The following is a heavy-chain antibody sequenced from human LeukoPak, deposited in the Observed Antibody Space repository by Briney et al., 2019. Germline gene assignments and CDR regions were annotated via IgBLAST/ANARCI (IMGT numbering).Heavy chain of an antibody. CDR3: ARGRDSSGLRDFDL. CDR2: IYYSGNT. CDR1: GGSINSYY. V-gene: IGHV4-59*01. D-gene: IGHD3-22*01. J-gene: IGHJ2*01. Sequence: SETLSLTCTVSGGSINSYYWSWIRQPPGKGLEWIGYIYYSGNTNYNPSLKSRVSISIDTSKNQLSLQLSSVTAADTAVYYCARGRDSSGLRDFDLWGRGTLVTVSA.